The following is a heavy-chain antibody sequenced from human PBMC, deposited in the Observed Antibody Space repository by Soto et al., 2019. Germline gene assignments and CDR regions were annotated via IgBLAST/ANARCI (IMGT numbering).Heavy chain of an antibody. J-gene: IGHJ4*02. CDR1: GGSISTNY. CDR3: ARGGSGYRFAY. CDR2: IHSSGST. V-gene: IGHV4-4*07. D-gene: IGHD3-22*01. Sequence: SETLSLSCNVSGGSISTNYWSWIRLPAGKGLEWIGHIHSSGSTNYNPSLKSRVTMSVDTSKNQFSLKLSSVTAADTAVYYCARGGSGYRFAYWGQGTLVTVSS.